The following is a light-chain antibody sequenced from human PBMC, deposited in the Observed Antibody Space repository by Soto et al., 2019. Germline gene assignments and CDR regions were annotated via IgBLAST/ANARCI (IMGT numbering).Light chain of an antibody. CDR1: QSISSY. CDR3: HQSYSAPWT. V-gene: IGKV1-39*01. Sequence: DLQVTQSPSSLSASVGDRVTITCRASQSISSYLNWYRQKPGRAPNLLIYAASKLQSGVPSRFSGSGSGTDFTLTTSSLQPGDFAIYYCHQSYSAPWTFGQGTKVEIK. CDR2: AAS. J-gene: IGKJ1*01.